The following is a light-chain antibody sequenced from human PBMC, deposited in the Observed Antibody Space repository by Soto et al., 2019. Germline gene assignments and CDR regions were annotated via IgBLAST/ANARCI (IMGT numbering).Light chain of an antibody. J-gene: IGKJ5*01. CDR2: GAY. V-gene: IGKV3-15*01. Sequence: EIVLTQSPATLSLSPGERATRSCRASQSVSSYLAWYQQKPGQAPRLLIYGAYTRAAGVPARFSGSGSGTEFTLTITSLQSEDIALYYCQQYNIWPPITFGQGTRLEIK. CDR3: QQYNIWPPIT. CDR1: QSVSSY.